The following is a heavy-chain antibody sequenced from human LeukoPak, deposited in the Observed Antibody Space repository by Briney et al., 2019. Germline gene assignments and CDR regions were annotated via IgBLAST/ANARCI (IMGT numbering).Heavy chain of an antibody. CDR1: GFTFSSYG. CDR3: AKVGDYGDYAFDY. CDR2: ISYDGSYK. D-gene: IGHD4-17*01. Sequence: SGGSLRLSCAASGFTFSSYGMHWVRQAPGKGLEWVAVISYDGSYKYYADSVKGRFTISRDNSKSTLYLQMNSLRAEDTAVYYCAKVGDYGDYAFDYWGQGTLVTVSS. V-gene: IGHV3-30*18. J-gene: IGHJ4*02.